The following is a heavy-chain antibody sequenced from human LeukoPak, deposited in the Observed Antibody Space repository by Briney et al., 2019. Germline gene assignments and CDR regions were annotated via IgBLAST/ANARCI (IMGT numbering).Heavy chain of an antibody. Sequence: ASVKVSCKASGYTFTSYYMHWVRQAPGQGLEWMGIINPSGGSTSYAQKFQGRVTMTRDTSTSTVYMELSSLRSEDTAVYYCARSVYSGYDLPPRYFDYWGQGTLVTVSS. J-gene: IGHJ4*02. D-gene: IGHD5-12*01. CDR1: GYTFTSYY. CDR3: ARSVYSGYDLPPRYFDY. V-gene: IGHV1-46*01. CDR2: INPSGGST.